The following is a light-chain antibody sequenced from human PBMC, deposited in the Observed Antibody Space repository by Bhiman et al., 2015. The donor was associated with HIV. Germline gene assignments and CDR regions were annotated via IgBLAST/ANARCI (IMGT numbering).Light chain of an antibody. V-gene: IGLV3-1*01. Sequence: SYELTQPPSVSVSPGQTASITCSGDKLGDKYSCWYQQKPGQSPVVVIYQDNRRPSGIPERFSGSSSGNTATLTISGSQAMDEADYYCQAWDSSTPGVFGGGTKLTVL. CDR3: QAWDSSTPGV. CDR2: QDN. CDR1: KLGDKY. J-gene: IGLJ2*01.